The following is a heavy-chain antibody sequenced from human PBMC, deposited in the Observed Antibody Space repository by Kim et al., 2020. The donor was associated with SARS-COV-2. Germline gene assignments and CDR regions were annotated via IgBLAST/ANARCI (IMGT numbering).Heavy chain of an antibody. Sequence: GGSLRLSCAASGLIFRNYAMTWVRQPLGKGLEWVSTIGDAGDIHYADSVKGRFTISRDNSKNTLYLQLNSLRAEDTAVYYCAAVPGWRRVDYWGQGTLVTVSS. CDR2: IGDAGDI. V-gene: IGHV3-23*01. D-gene: IGHD6-19*01. CDR1: GLIFRNYA. J-gene: IGHJ4*02. CDR3: AAVPGWRRVDY.